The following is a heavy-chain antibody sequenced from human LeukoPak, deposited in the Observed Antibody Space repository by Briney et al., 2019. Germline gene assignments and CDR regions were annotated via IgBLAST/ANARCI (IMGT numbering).Heavy chain of an antibody. J-gene: IGHJ4*02. CDR1: GFTFSSNS. CDR3: TKWSGFGDD. V-gene: IGHV3-23*01. Sequence: GSLRLSCAASGFTFSSNSMTWVRQTPGKGLEWVSGISGSGDSTFHADSVKGRFSISRDNSRNTLYLQMSSLRPEDTAVYYCTKWSGFGDDWGQGTLVTVSS. D-gene: IGHD3-10*01. CDR2: ISGSGDST.